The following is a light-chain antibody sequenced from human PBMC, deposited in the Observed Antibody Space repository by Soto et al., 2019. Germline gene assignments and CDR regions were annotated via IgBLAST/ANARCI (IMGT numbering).Light chain of an antibody. CDR2: AAS. CDR3: LQDYKYPWT. CDR1: QGIRTD. V-gene: IGKV1-6*01. J-gene: IGKJ1*01. Sequence: AIEKPDAPSSLYKSVGDRVTITCRASQGIRTDLAWYQQKSGKAPKLLIYAASSVQRGVPSRFSGSGSGTDFTLTISSLQPEDFATYYCLQDYKYPWTFGQGTKVDI.